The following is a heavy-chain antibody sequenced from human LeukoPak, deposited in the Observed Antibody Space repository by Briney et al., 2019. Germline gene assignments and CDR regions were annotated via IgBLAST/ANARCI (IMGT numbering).Heavy chain of an antibody. CDR3: ARGKCDRSAYCPPDY. D-gene: IGHD3-22*01. Sequence: TPSETLSLTCAVSGGSISSYYWRWIRQPAGKGLEWIGDIYYSGSTNYNPSLKSRVIISADTSKNQFSLKLSSVTAADTAVYYCARGKCDRSAYCPPDYWGQGTLVTVSS. J-gene: IGHJ4*02. CDR1: GGSISSYY. V-gene: IGHV4-59*01. CDR2: IYYSGST.